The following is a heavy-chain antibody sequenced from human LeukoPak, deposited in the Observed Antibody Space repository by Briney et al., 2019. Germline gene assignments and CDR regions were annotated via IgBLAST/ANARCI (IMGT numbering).Heavy chain of an antibody. V-gene: IGHV3-23*01. CDR1: GFTFSSYA. CDR2: ISGSGGST. D-gene: IGHD4-17*01. J-gene: IGHJ3*02. CDR3: ARVGDDDAFDI. Sequence: GGSLSLSCAASGFTFSSYAMSWVRQAPGKGLEWVSAISGSGGSTYYADSVKGRFTISRDNSKNTLYLQMNSLRAEDMAVYYCARVGDDDAFDIWGQGTMVTVSS.